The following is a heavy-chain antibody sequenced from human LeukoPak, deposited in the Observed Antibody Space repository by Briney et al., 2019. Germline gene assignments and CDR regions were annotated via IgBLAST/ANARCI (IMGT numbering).Heavy chain of an antibody. D-gene: IGHD1-26*01. V-gene: IGHV1-69*05. Sequence: SVKVSCKASGGTFSSYAISWVRQAPGQGLEWIGGIIPIFGTANYAQKFQGRVTITTDDSTSTAYMELSSLRSEDTAVYYCARDVVVGAYNWFDPWGQGTLVTVSS. CDR1: GGTFSSYA. CDR3: ARDVVVGAYNWFDP. CDR2: IIPIFGTA. J-gene: IGHJ5*02.